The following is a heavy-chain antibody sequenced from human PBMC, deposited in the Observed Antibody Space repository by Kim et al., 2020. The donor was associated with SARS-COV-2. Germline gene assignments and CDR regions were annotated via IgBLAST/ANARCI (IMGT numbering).Heavy chain of an antibody. Sequence: GGSLRLSCAASGFTFSSYAMSWVRQAPGKGLEWVSAISGSGGSTYYADSVKGRFTISRDNSKNTLYLQMNSLRAEDTAVYYCAKGRPDPLAHYYDSSGYYPAFAFDIWGQGTMVTVSS. V-gene: IGHV3-23*01. D-gene: IGHD3-22*01. CDR1: GFTFSSYA. CDR3: AKGRPDPLAHYYDSSGYYPAFAFDI. CDR2: ISGSGGST. J-gene: IGHJ3*02.